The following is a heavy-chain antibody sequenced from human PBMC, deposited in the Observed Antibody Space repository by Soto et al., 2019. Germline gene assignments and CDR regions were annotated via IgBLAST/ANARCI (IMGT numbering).Heavy chain of an antibody. Sequence: QVQLQESGPGLVKPSQTLSLTCTVSGGSISSGGYYWSWIRQHPGKGLEWIGYIYYSGSTYYNPSLKSRVTISVDTSKNQFSLKLSSVTAADTAVYYCARDDAVGNYYYYGMDVWGQGTTVTVYS. CDR1: GGSISSGGYY. V-gene: IGHV4-31*03. CDR3: ARDDAVGNYYYYGMDV. CDR2: IYYSGST. D-gene: IGHD7-27*01. J-gene: IGHJ6*02.